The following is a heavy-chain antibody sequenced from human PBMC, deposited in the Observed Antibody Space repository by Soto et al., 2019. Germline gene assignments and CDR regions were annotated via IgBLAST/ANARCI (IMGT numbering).Heavy chain of an antibody. CDR2: IVVASGQT. Sequence: GASVKVSCKASGSDFIRSGIQWVRQAHGQRLEWIGWIVVASGQTNYAQNFRGRVAITRDTSTATAYIELTGLTSEDTAVYFCSADRPDIGVGWWVWGQGTTVTVS. CDR1: GSDFIRSG. CDR3: SADRPDIGVGWWV. D-gene: IGHD2-15*01. J-gene: IGHJ6*02. V-gene: IGHV1-58*02.